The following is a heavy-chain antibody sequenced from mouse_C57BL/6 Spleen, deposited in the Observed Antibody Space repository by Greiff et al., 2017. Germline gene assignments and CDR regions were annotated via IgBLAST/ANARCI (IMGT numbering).Heavy chain of an antibody. V-gene: IGHV1-66*01. CDR1: GYSFTSYY. CDR2: IYPGSGNT. D-gene: IGHD1-1*01. J-gene: IGHJ2*01. Sequence: VQLQQSGPELVKPGASVKISCKASGYSFTSYYIHWVKQRPGQGLAWIGWIYPGSGNTKYNEKFKGKATLTVDTSSSTAYMQLSSLTSEDSAVYYCARNDYYGSSYYFDYWGQGTTLTVSS. CDR3: ARNDYYGSSYYFDY.